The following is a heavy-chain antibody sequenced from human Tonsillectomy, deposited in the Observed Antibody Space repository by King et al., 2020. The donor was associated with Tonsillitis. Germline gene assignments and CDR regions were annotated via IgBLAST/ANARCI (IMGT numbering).Heavy chain of an antibody. Sequence: VQLVESRAEVKKPGESLKISCEAFGYRFTNYWIGWVRQMPGKGLEWMGIIYPAESDTRYRPSFQGQVTISADKSISTAYLQWSSLEASDTAMYYCVRAHSDFDCWGQGTLVTVSS. CDR1: GYRFTNYW. D-gene: IGHD3-10*01. V-gene: IGHV5-51*01. CDR2: IYPAESDT. CDR3: VRAHSDFDC. J-gene: IGHJ4*02.